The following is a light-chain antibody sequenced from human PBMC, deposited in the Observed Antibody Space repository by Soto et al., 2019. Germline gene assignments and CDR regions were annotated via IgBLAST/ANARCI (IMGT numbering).Light chain of an antibody. J-gene: IGKJ2*03. CDR3: QQYYSSRS. V-gene: IGKV4-1*01. CDR1: QSVLYSSNNKSY. CDR2: WAS. Sequence: DIVMTQSPDSLAVSLGERAIINCKSSQSVLYSSNNKSYLAWYQQRPRQPPKLLFYWASTRESGVPDRFSGAGSGTYFTLTFSGLQAEDVAVYYCQQYYSSRSFGQGTKLEIK.